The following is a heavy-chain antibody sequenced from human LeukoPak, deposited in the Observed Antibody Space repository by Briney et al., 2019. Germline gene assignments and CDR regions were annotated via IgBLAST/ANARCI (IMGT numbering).Heavy chain of an antibody. V-gene: IGHV3-23*01. CDR1: GFIFSSYA. J-gene: IGHJ6*03. CDR2: INCSGCRT. D-gene: IGHD1-26*01. Sequence: GWSLTLSCPATGFIFSSYALSWVRQAPGKGLEWVSAINCSGCRTYYADSVRGGFTIPIHSHNHTLYLPINSLRADDTAVNYLARGLSGRRRPPNYCYMDGWGKGTTVTVSS. CDR3: ARGLSGRRRPPNYCYMDG.